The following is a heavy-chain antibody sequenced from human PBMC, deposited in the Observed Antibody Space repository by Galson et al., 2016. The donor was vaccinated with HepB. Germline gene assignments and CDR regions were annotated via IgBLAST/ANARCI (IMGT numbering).Heavy chain of an antibody. D-gene: IGHD6-13*01. CDR3: ARQTITAAGDY. Sequence: SETLSLTCTVSGGSISSSSFYWVWIRQPPGKGLEWIATIFYSESTYYNPSLKSRVTMSIDPSKSQFSLKLTSVTAADTAVYYCARQTITAAGDYWGQGTLVTVSS. CDR1: GGSISSSSFY. J-gene: IGHJ4*02. CDR2: IFYSEST. V-gene: IGHV4-39*01.